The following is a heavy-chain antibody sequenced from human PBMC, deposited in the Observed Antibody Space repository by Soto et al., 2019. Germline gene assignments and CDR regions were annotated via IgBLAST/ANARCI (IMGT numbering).Heavy chain of an antibody. CDR1: GGTFSSCR. CDR3: ARDSGAKLSSS. V-gene: IGHV1-69*13. CDR2: IVPIYRTA. J-gene: IGHJ4*02. Sequence: GASGKVSCKASGGTFSSCRFSWVRQARGQGLEWLGGIVPIYRTADYAQKFQGRVTITADESTRTVYLELSSLKSQDTALYYCARDSGAKLSSSWGQGTLVTVSS. D-gene: IGHD6-13*01.